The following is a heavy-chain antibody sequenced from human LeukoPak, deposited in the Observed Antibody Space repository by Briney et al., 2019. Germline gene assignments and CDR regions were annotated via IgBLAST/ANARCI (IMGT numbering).Heavy chain of an antibody. CDR1: GFTFSSYG. Sequence: PGGSLRLSCAASGFTFSSYGMHWVRQAPGKGLEWVAVISYDGSNKYYADSVKGRFTISRDNSKNTLYLQMNSLRAEDTAAYYCAKRPVLDYWGQGTLVTVSS. V-gene: IGHV3-30*18. D-gene: IGHD6-6*01. J-gene: IGHJ4*02. CDR3: AKRPVLDY. CDR2: ISYDGSNK.